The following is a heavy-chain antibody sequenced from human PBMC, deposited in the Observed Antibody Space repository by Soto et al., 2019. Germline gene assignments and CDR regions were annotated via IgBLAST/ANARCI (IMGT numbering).Heavy chain of an antibody. CDR3: ANGAEELLGVENWFDP. Sequence: QVQLVQSGAEVKKPGASVKVSCKASGYTFTSYYMHWVRQAPGQGLEWMGIINPSGGSTSYAQKFQGRATMARDTSTSTVCMERSSLRSEATAVYYSANGAEELLGVENWFDPWGQGTLVTVSS. CDR2: INPSGGST. J-gene: IGHJ5*02. D-gene: IGHD3-10*01. V-gene: IGHV1-46*01. CDR1: GYTFTSYY.